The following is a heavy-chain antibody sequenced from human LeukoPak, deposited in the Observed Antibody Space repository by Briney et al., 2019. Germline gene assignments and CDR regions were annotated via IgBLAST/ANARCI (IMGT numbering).Heavy chain of an antibody. J-gene: IGHJ4*02. D-gene: IGHD3-22*01. CDR1: GGTFSSYA. V-gene: IGHV1-69*05. Sequence: SVKVSCKASGGTFSSYAISWVRQAPGQGLEWMGGIIPIFGTANYAQKFQGRVTITTDESTSTAYMELSSLRSEDTAVYYCVRAGTRYYYDSSGYPALDYFDYWGQGTLVTVSS. CDR2: IIPIFGTA. CDR3: VRAGTRYYYDSSGYPALDYFDY.